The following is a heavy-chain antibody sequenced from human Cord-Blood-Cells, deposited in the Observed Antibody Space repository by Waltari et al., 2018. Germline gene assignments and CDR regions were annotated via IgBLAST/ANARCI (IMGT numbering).Heavy chain of an antibody. D-gene: IGHD6-13*01. J-gene: IGHJ4*02. CDR1: GYTFTSYA. Sequence: VQLVQSGAEVKKPGASVKVSCKASGYTFTSYAMHWVRQAPGQRLERMGWINAGNGNTKYSQKFQGRVTITRDTSASTAYMELSSLRSEDTAVYYCARGGYSSSWYVNFDYWGQGTLVTVSS. CDR3: ARGGYSSSWYVNFDY. CDR2: INAGNGNT. V-gene: IGHV1-3*01.